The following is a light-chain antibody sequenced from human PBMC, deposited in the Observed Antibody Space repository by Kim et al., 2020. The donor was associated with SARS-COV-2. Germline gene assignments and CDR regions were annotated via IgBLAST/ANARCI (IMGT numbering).Light chain of an antibody. Sequence: LTQPASVSGSPGQSVTISCPGTSCDVGGYNYVSWYQQHPGKGPKLMIYDVTGRTSGVSNRFSGTKSGNTASLTISGLQAEDEADFYCSSYTSGSTYVFGAGTKVTVL. V-gene: IGLV2-14*03. J-gene: IGLJ1*01. CDR3: SSYTSGSTYV. CDR1: SCDVGGYNY. CDR2: DVT.